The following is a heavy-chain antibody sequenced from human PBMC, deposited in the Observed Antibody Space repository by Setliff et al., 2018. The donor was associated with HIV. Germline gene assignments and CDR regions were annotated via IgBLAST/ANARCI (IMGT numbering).Heavy chain of an antibody. CDR3: AADRDVWFGELVT. V-gene: IGHV1-58*02. CDR2: IVVDSGLT. D-gene: IGHD3-10*01. CDR1: GFTSPNSA. Sequence: SVKVSCKTSGFTSPNSAIQWVRQARGQRLEWIGWIVVDSGLTNYAQKFQERVTITRDMSANTAFMELRSLRSDDTAVYYCAADRDVWFGELVTWAQGTLVT. J-gene: IGHJ4*02.